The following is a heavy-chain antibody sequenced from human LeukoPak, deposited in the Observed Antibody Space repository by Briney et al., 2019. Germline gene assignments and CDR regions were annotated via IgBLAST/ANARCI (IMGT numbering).Heavy chain of an antibody. CDR3: ATVYSYDSSAYYRLDY. D-gene: IGHD3-22*01. Sequence: ASVKASCKASGYTFSSYGITWVRQAPGQGLEWMGWINPNSGGTNYAQKFQGRVTMTEDTSTDTAYMELSSLRSEDTAVYYCATVYSYDSSAYYRLDYWGQGTLVTVSS. CDR2: INPNSGGT. J-gene: IGHJ4*02. CDR1: GYTFSSYG. V-gene: IGHV1-8*01.